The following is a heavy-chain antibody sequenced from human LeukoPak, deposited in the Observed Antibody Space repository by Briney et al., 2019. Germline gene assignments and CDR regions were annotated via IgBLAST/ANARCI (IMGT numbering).Heavy chain of an antibody. CDR3: ARRGVVVTNYT. CDR2: IYYSGST. J-gene: IGHJ5*02. CDR1: GCSISSYY. D-gene: IGHD2-21*02. Sequence: SETLSLTCTGSGCSISSYYWSWIRQPPGKGLEWIGYIYYSGSTNYNPSLKSRVTISVDTSKNQCSLKLSSVTAADTAVYYCARRGVVVTNYTWGQGTLVTVSS. V-gene: IGHV4-59*12.